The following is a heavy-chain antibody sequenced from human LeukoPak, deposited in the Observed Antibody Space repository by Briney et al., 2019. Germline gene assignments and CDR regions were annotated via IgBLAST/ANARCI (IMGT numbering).Heavy chain of an antibody. Sequence: SETLFLTCTVSGGSISSYYWSWIRQPPGKGLEWIGYIYYSGSTNYNPSLKSRVTISVDTSKNQFSLKLSPVTAADTAVYYCARRWELLYAFDIWGQGTMVTVSS. CDR2: IYYSGST. CDR3: ARRWELLYAFDI. V-gene: IGHV4-59*08. CDR1: GGSISSYY. D-gene: IGHD1-26*01. J-gene: IGHJ3*02.